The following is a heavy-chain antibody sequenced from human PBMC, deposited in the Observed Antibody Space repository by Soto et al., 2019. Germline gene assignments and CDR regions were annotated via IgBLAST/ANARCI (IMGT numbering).Heavy chain of an antibody. J-gene: IGHJ6*02. V-gene: IGHV1-2*02. CDR3: ARDRGAGHYGMGV. CDR1: GYTFTRYF. Sequence: QVQLVQSGTEVKKPGASVKVSCRTSGYTFTRYFMHWVRQAPGQGPEWMGWINPNSGGTEYAQRFQGRVTMTRETSISTAYMELSSLTSNDTAVYYCARDRGAGHYGMGVWGQGTTVTVSS. CDR2: INPNSGGT. D-gene: IGHD3-16*01.